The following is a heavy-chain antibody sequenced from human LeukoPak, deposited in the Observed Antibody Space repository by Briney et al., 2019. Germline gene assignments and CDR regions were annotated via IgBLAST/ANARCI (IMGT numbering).Heavy chain of an antibody. CDR1: GFMFRTYD. V-gene: IGHV3-30*02. Sequence: GGSLRLSCVASGFMFRTYDMHWVRQAPGKGLEWVASIRFDGSDIYYADSVRGRFTFSRDNFNNTLYLQMNSLRPGDTAVYFCAKNLDHGWLGGTNFDYWGQGTLVTVSS. CDR2: IRFDGSDI. CDR3: AKNLDHGWLGGTNFDY. D-gene: IGHD6-19*01. J-gene: IGHJ4*02.